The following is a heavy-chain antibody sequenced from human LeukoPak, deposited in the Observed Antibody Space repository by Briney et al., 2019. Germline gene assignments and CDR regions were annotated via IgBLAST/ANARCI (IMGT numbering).Heavy chain of an antibody. V-gene: IGHV3-74*01. J-gene: IGHJ3*02. D-gene: IGHD1-26*01. CDR1: GFTFSTYW. CDR2: NNNEETAA. Sequence: GGSLRLSCAASGFTFSTYWMHWVRQAPGKVLVWVSRNNNEETAANYADSVQGRFTISRDNANNMLYLQMDSLRAEDTAVYYCARKSTVGPIQTHALDIWGQGTMVTVSS. CDR3: ARKSTVGPIQTHALDI.